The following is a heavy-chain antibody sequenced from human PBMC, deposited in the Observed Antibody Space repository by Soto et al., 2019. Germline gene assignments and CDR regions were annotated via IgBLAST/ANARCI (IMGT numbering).Heavy chain of an antibody. D-gene: IGHD1-26*01. J-gene: IGHJ4*02. CDR2: MWYDGSKK. CDR3: ARDKIVGPTKFDY. CDR1: GFTFSSYG. Sequence: GGSLRLSCAASGFTFSSYGMHWVRQAPGKGLEWVAVMWYDGSKKYYADSVKGRFTISRDNSENSLYLQMNSLRAEDTAVYYCARDKIVGPTKFDYWGQGTLVTVSS. V-gene: IGHV3-33*01.